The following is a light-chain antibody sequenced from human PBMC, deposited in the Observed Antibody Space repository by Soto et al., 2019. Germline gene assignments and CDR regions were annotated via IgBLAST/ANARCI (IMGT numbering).Light chain of an antibody. CDR3: QSYDSSLSGPV. Sequence: QSVLTQPPSASGAPGQWVTISCTGSSSNIGAGYDVHWYQQLPGTAPKLLIYGNSNRPSGVPDRFSGSKSGTSASLAITGLQAEDEADYYCQSYDSSLSGPVFGGGTKVTVL. J-gene: IGLJ2*01. CDR1: SSNIGAGYD. CDR2: GNS. V-gene: IGLV1-40*01.